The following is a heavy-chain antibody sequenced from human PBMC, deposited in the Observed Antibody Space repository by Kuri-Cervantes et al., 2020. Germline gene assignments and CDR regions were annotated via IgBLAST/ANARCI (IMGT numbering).Heavy chain of an antibody. CDR3: ATDLVGNYVAFDY. CDR2: INPNSGGT. D-gene: IGHD1-7*01. V-gene: IGHV1-2*02. CDR1: GYTFTGYY. J-gene: IGHJ4*02. Sequence: ASVKVSCKASGYTFTGYYMHWVRQAPGQGLEWMGWINPNSGGTNYAQKFQGRVTMTRDTSISTAYMELSSLRSEDTAVYYCATDLVGNYVAFDYWGQGTLVTVSS.